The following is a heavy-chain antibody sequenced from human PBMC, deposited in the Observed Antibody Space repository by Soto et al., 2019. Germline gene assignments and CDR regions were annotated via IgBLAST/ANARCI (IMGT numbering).Heavy chain of an antibody. CDR2: IYHGGST. CDR3: AKIAAAGSFFDN. J-gene: IGHJ4*02. V-gene: IGHV4-4*02. CDR1: SGSISSSNW. Sequence: QVQLQESGPGLVKPSGTLSLTCAVSSGSISSSNWWSWGRQPPGKGLEWIGEIYHGGSTNYNPSLNSRVTISVDKSKNQFSLRLTSVTAADTAVYYCAKIAAAGSFFDNWGQGTLVTASS. D-gene: IGHD6-13*01.